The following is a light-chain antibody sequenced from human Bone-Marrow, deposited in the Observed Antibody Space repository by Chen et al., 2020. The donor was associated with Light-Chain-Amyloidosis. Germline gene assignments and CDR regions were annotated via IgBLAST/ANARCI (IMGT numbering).Light chain of an antibody. CDR3: QQYNKWPRT. CDR1: QSISGS. Sequence: MVMTQSPVTLSVSPGDRATLSCRASQSISGSLAWYQQKPGQAPRLLIYAASTRATGVPARFSGSGSGTEFTLTISSLQSEDFAVYYCQQYNKWPRTFGQGTKVEIK. V-gene: IGKV3-15*01. J-gene: IGKJ1*01. CDR2: AAS.